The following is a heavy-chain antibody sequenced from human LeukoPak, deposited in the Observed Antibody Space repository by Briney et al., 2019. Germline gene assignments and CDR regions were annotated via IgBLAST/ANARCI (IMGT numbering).Heavy chain of an antibody. V-gene: IGHV4-34*01. CDR1: GGSFSGYY. D-gene: IGHD3-9*01. J-gene: IGHJ6*03. CDR3: ARGRPLRYFDWFYCYYYMDV. Sequence: SETLSLTCAVYGGSFSGYYWSWIRQPPGKGLEWIGEINHSGSTNYNPSLKSRVTISVDTSKNQFSLKLSSVTAADTAVYYCARGRPLRYFDWFYCYYYMDVWGKGTTVTVSS. CDR2: INHSGST.